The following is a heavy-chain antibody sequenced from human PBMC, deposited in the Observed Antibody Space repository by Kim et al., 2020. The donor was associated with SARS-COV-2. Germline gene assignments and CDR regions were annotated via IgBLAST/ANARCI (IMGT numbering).Heavy chain of an antibody. V-gene: IGHV1-69*04. Sequence: SVKVSCKASGGTFSLYPISWVRQAPGQGLEWMGRIIPVLDKTIYTQKFQGRVTITADKSTRSVYMELTSLRFEDSALYYCARDVFPTNVRVGEDSPHWLDPWGQGTLVTVSS. D-gene: IGHD3-16*01. CDR1: GGTFSLYP. J-gene: IGHJ5*02. CDR3: ARDVFPTNVRVGEDSPHWLDP. CDR2: IIPVLDKT.